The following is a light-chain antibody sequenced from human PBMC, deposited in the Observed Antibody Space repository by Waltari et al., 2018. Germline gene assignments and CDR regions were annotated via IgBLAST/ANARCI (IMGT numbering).Light chain of an antibody. CDR3: CSYAGSHTWV. J-gene: IGLJ3*02. V-gene: IGLV2-11*01. CDR1: RNDVGYYRN. CDR2: YVT. Sequence: QSALTNPRSVSGAPGQSVTLSCPGSRNDVGYYRNVSWFQQYPGKAPKLIIQYVTTRPSGVPDRFSGSKSDNTAYLTISGLQAGDEADYYCCSYAGSHTWVFGGGTTLTVL.